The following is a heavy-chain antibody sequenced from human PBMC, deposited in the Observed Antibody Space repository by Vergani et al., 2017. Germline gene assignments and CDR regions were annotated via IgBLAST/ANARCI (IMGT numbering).Heavy chain of an antibody. CDR2: IYYSGST. V-gene: IGHV4-39*02. Sequence: QLQLQESGPGLVKPSETLSLTCTVSGGSISSSSYYWGWIRQPPGKGLEWIGSIYYSGSTYYNPSLKSRVTISVDTSKNQFSLKLSSVTAADTAVYYCARDHYYYDSSGYYKPGDYWGQGTLVTVSS. J-gene: IGHJ4*02. CDR3: ARDHYYYDSSGYYKPGDY. CDR1: GGSISSSSYY. D-gene: IGHD3-22*01.